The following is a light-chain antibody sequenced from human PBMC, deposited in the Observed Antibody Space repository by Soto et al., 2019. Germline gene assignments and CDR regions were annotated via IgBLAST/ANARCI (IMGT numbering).Light chain of an antibody. J-gene: IGKJ1*01. CDR3: QHYDTFSWT. V-gene: IGKV1-16*01. CDR1: QDIDIS. Sequence: MTQSPDTLSVSPGERATLSCRASQDIDISLAWFQQRPGKAPKVLIYAASGLVTGVPPTFSGSGSGTEFTLTISSVQPDDFATYFCQHYDTFSWTFGQGTKVDI. CDR2: AAS.